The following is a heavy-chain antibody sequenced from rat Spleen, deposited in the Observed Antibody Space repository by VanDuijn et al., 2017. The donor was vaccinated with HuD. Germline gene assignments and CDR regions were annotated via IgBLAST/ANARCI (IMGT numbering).Heavy chain of an antibody. Sequence: EVQLVESDGGLVQPGRSLKLSCAASGFTFSDYYMAWVRQVPTKGLEWVATINYDGSGTYYRDSVKGRFTISRDNAKSTLYLQMNSLRSEDTATYYCARPDSSLYVMDAWGQGASVTVSS. CDR2: INYDGSGT. V-gene: IGHV5-22*01. D-gene: IGHD1-8*01. CDR3: ARPDSSLYVMDA. CDR1: GFTFSDYY. J-gene: IGHJ4*01.